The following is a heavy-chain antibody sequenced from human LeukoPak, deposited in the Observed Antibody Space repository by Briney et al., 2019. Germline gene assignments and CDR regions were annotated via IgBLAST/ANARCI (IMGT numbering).Heavy chain of an antibody. CDR1: GGSISISNYF. J-gene: IGHJ4*02. CDR2: RSSTGIT. D-gene: IGHD6-19*01. V-gene: IGHV4-39*01. Sequence: SETLSLTCSVSGGSISISNYFWGWIRQPPGKGLEWIASRSSTGITHYHSSLESRISVSVETSKSQFSLRLTSLTAAGTAVYYCAFSGWFWGAFDYWGQGILVTVSS. CDR3: AFSGWFWGAFDY.